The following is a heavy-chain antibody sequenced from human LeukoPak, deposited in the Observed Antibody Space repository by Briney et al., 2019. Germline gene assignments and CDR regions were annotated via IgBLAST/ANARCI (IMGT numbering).Heavy chain of an antibody. V-gene: IGHV4-30-4*01. CDR1: GGSISSGDYY. J-gene: IGHJ4*02. Sequence: TSETLSLTCTVSGGSISSGDYYWSWIRQPPGKGLEWIGYIYHSGNTYYTPSLKSRGTLSVDTSKNQFSLKLSSVTAADTAVYYCASYHGSGSQKRYYFDYWGQGTLVTVSS. CDR2: IYHSGNT. CDR3: ASYHGSGSQKRYYFDY. D-gene: IGHD3-10*01.